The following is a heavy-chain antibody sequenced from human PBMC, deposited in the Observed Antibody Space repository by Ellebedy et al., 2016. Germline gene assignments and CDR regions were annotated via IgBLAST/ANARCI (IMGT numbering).Heavy chain of an antibody. CDR1: GFTVSTNY. Sequence: GESLKISCAASGFTVSTNYMKWVRQAPGKGLEWVSAIFSDGNTYYADSVKGRFTISRDNSKNTLDLQMNSLRAEDTALYYCASGSSGYYSPTRIDFWGQGTLVTVSS. CDR3: ASGSSGYYSPTRIDF. V-gene: IGHV3-53*01. D-gene: IGHD3-22*01. J-gene: IGHJ4*02. CDR2: IFSDGNT.